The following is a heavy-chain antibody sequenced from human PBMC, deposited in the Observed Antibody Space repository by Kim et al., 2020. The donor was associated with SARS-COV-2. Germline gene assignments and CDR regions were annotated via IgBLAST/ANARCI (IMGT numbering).Heavy chain of an antibody. CDR2: IYYSGST. Sequence: SETLSLTCTVSGGSISSSTYYWGWIRQPPGKGLEWIGSIYYSGSTYYNPSLKSRVTISVDTSKNQFSLKLSSVTAADTAVYYCARGTTVVTHDAFDIWG. CDR1: GGSISSSTYY. CDR3: ARGTTVVTHDAFDI. J-gene: IGHJ3*02. V-gene: IGHV4-39*07. D-gene: IGHD4-17*01.